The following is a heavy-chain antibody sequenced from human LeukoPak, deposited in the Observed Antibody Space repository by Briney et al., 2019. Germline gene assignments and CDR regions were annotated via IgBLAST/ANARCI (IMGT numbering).Heavy chain of an antibody. V-gene: IGHV4-61*09. D-gene: IGHD3-10*01. CDR2: IYTSKSM. CDR1: GGSISSGFYD. Sequence: PSETLSLTCTVSGGSISSGFYDWYWIPQPAGKGLEWIGHIYTSKSMNYNPSLKSRVTISVDTSKNQFSPKLTSVTAADTAVYYCTKGRGIWGQGTLVTVSS. CDR3: TKGRGI. J-gene: IGHJ4*02.